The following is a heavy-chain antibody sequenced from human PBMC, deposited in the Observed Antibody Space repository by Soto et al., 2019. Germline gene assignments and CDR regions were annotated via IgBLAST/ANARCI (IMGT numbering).Heavy chain of an antibody. CDR1: GGSISDSY. J-gene: IGHJ3*02. V-gene: IGHV4-59*01. CDR3: ARPGVRGWYDALDI. D-gene: IGHD6-19*01. Sequence: QVQLQESGPGLVKPSETLSLTCTVSGGSISDSYWSWIRQPPGKGLEWIGYIYYSGSTNYNPSIKTRVTMSVDTSKNQFSLRLSSVTAADTAVYYCARPGVRGWYDALDIWGQGTMVTVSS. CDR2: IYYSGST.